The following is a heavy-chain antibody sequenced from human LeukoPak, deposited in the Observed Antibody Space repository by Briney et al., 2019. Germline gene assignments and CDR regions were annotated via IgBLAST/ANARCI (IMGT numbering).Heavy chain of an antibody. CDR1: GGSITSYY. V-gene: IGHV4-4*07. J-gene: IGHJ4*02. CDR2: IYTSGST. Sequence: PSETLSLTCTVSGGSITSYYWNWIRQPAGKGLEWIGRIYTSGSTNYNASLKSRVSMSVDTSKNQFSLKLTSVTAADTAVYYCAREWSWDGSGSYCAYHFDYWGQGTLVTVSS. CDR3: AREWSWDGSGSYCAYHFDY. D-gene: IGHD3-10*01.